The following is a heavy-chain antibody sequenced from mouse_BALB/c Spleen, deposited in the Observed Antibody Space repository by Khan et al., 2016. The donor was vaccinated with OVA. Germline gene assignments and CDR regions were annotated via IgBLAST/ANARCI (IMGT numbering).Heavy chain of an antibody. J-gene: IGHJ2*01. CDR3: ARIQGGDFDY. CDR2: IRYSGNT. V-gene: IGHV3-2*02. CDR1: GYSITSDYA. D-gene: IGHD3-2*02. Sequence: VQLEESGPGLVKPSQSLYLTCTVTGYSITSDYAWNWIRQFPGNKLEWMGYIRYSGNTKYNPYLKNRISITRNKSKNQFCLQLNFVTIEDTATYYGARIQGGDFDYGGQGTTLTVSS.